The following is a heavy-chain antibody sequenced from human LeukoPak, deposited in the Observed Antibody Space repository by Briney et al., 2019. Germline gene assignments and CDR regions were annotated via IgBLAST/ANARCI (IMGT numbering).Heavy chain of an antibody. CDR2: IYLYGTT. CDR3: ARQKWEQQGRDYYFNGLDV. D-gene: IGHD1-26*01. CDR1: AGSISSSSW. J-gene: IGHJ6*02. Sequence: SETLSLTCSVSAGSISSSSWWSWVRQSPVKGLEWIGEIYLYGTTNYNPSLKSRVTMSVDRSKNQFSLKLSSVTAADTAAYYCARQKWEQQGRDYYFNGLDVWGPGTTVTVSS. V-gene: IGHV4-4*02.